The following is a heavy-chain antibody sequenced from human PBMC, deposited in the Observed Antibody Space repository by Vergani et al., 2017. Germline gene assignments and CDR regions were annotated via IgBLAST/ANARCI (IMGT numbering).Heavy chain of an antibody. CDR3: ARNGMDV. D-gene: IGHD2-8*01. CDR2: INIDGSSS. V-gene: IGHV3-74*03. Sequence: EVQLVESGGDLVQPGGSLRLSCTASGFPFIDYWMYWVRQAPGKGLVWISHINIDGSSSTYADSVKGRFTLSRDNAKNTVYMQMNRLTVEDTGVYYCARNGMDVWGQXP. J-gene: IGHJ6*02. CDR1: GFPFIDYW.